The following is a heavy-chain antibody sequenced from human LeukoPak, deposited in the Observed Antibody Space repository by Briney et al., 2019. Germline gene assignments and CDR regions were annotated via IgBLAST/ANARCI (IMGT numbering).Heavy chain of an antibody. CDR2: IYHSGST. CDR1: GGSISAYY. V-gene: IGHV4-59*01. Sequence: SETLSLTCTVSGGSISAYYWNWIRQPPGKGLEWIGYIYHSGSTNYNPSLQSRVTISVDTSKNQFSLNLNSVTAADTAVYYCARGGAARLHFQNWGQGTLVTVSS. D-gene: IGHD6-6*01. J-gene: IGHJ1*01. CDR3: ARGGAARLHFQN.